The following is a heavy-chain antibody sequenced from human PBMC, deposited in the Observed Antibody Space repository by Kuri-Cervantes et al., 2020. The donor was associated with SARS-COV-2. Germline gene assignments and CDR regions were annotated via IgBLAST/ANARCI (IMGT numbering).Heavy chain of an antibody. J-gene: IGHJ4*02. V-gene: IGHV3-23*01. CDR2: ISGSGGST. CDR3: ARAYSSSYVLYFDY. Sequence: GESLKISCEASGFTFSSYAMSWVRQAPGKGLEWVSAISGSGGSTYYADSVKGRFTISRDNAKNTLYLQMNSLRAEDTAVYYCARAYSSSYVLYFDYWGQGTLVTVSS. CDR1: GFTFSSYA. D-gene: IGHD6-13*01.